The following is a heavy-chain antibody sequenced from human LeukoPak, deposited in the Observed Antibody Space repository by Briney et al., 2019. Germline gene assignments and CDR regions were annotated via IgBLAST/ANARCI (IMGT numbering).Heavy chain of an antibody. Sequence: ASVKLSCTASGYTFTVYYTHGVRQAPGQRLEWMGWISPNSGGSIYAPKFQGRVTMTGDTSISTAYMERSTLRSDDTAVYYCARDYWSGGSCWPGYWGQGTLVSVSS. CDR2: ISPNSGGS. CDR3: ARDYWSGGSCWPGY. CDR1: GYTFTVYY. J-gene: IGHJ4*02. D-gene: IGHD2-15*01. V-gene: IGHV1-2*02.